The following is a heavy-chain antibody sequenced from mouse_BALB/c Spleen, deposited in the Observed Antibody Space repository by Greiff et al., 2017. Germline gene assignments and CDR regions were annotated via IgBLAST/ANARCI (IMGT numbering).Heavy chain of an antibody. D-gene: IGHD2-4*01. CDR2: ISDGGSYT. V-gene: IGHV5-4*02. Sequence: EVMLVESGGGLVKPGGSLKLSCAASGFTFSDYYMYWVRQTPEKRLEWVATISDGGSYTYYPDSVKGRFTISRDNAKNNLYLQMSSLKSEDTAMYYCARSSYDYDGAWFAYWGQGTLVTVSA. J-gene: IGHJ3*01. CDR1: GFTFSDYY. CDR3: ARSSYDYDGAWFAY.